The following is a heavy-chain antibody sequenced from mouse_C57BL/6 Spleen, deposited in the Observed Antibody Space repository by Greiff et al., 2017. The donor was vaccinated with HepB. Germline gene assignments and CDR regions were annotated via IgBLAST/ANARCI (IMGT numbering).Heavy chain of an antibody. V-gene: IGHV5-16*01. CDR3: AVYYDYEGFAY. D-gene: IGHD2-4*01. Sequence: EVKLVESEGGLVQPGRSMKLSCTASGFTFSDYYMAWVRQVPEKGLEWVANINYDGSSTYYLDSLKSRFIISRDNAKNILYLQMSSLKSEDTATYYCAVYYDYEGFAYWGQGTLVTVSA. J-gene: IGHJ3*01. CDR2: INYDGSST. CDR1: GFTFSDYY.